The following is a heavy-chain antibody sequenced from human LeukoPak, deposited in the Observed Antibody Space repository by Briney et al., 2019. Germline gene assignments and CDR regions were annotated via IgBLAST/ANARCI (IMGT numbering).Heavy chain of an antibody. D-gene: IGHD6-13*01. CDR3: ARDQGSLTRSWYTGY. J-gene: IGHJ4*02. Sequence: ASVTVSCKASGYTFTGYHIHWVRQAPGQGLEWMGRINPYSGDTNFAQKFQGRVTMTRDTSLTKAYMDLSSLTPDDTAVHFCARDQGSLTRSWYTGYWGQGTQVTVSS. CDR1: GYTFTGYH. CDR2: INPYSGDT. V-gene: IGHV1-2*06.